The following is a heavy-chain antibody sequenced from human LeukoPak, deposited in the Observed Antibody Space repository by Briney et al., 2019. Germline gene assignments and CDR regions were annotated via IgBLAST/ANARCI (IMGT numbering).Heavy chain of an antibody. Sequence: SETLSLTCAVYGGSFSGYYWSWIRQPPGKGLEWIGEINHSGSTNYNPSLKSRVTISVDTSKNQFSLKLSSVTAADTAVYYCAGPYYGGMDGWGQGTLVTVSS. J-gene: IGHJ4*02. CDR2: INHSGST. CDR1: GGSFSGYY. CDR3: AGPYYGGMDG. D-gene: IGHD4-23*01. V-gene: IGHV4-34*01.